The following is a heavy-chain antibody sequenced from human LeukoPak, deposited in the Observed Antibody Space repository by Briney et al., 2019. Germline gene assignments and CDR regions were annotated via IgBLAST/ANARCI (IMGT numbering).Heavy chain of an antibody. J-gene: IGHJ5*02. CDR3: TTDGKYSAEGHFWFDP. D-gene: IGHD3-3*02. CDR1: GFTFGDYA. Sequence: GGSLRLSCTASGFTFGDYAMSWVRQAPGKGLEWVGFIRSKAYGGTTEYAASVKGRFTISRDDSKSIAYLQMNNLKTEDTAIYYCTTDGKYSAEGHFWFDPRGQGTLVTVSS. V-gene: IGHV3-49*04. CDR2: IRSKAYGGTT.